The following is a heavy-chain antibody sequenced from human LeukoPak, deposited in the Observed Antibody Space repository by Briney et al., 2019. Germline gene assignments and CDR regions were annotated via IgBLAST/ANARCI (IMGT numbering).Heavy chain of an antibody. V-gene: IGHV1-69*04. CDR1: GGTFSSYA. CDR2: IIPILGIA. Sequence: GASVKVSCKASGGTFSSYAISWVRQAPGQGLEWMGRIIPILGIANYAQKFQGRVTITADNSTSTAYMELSSLRSEDTAVYYCASLYYGSWNIYFDYWGQGTLVTVSS. J-gene: IGHJ4*02. D-gene: IGHD3-10*01. CDR3: ASLYYGSWNIYFDY.